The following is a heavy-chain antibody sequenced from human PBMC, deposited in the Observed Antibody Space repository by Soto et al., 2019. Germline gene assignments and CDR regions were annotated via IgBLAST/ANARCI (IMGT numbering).Heavy chain of an antibody. CDR2: ISRSGRGSA. CDR3: ARGRYLDSSDYWVANLPFDH. Sequence: GGSLRLSCAASGFTFNSYVMTWVRQSPGEGLEWVSSISRSGRGSAYYADSVKGRFTISRDNSENTLFLQMNNLRDEDTALYYCARGRYLDSSDYWVANLPFDHWGLGTLVTVS. J-gene: IGHJ4*02. D-gene: IGHD3-22*01. V-gene: IGHV3-23*01. CDR1: GFTFNSYV.